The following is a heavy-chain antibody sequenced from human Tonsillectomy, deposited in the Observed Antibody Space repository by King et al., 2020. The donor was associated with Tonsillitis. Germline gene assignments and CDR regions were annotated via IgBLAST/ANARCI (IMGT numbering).Heavy chain of an antibody. CDR2: IYYSGST. J-gene: IGHJ5*02. CDR1: GGSISSSSYY. D-gene: IGHD6-6*01. V-gene: IGHV4-39*01. CDR3: ARGGIAARWYNWFDP. Sequence: QLQESGPGLVKPSETLSLTCTVSGGSISSSSYYWGWIRQPPGKGLEWIGSIYYSGSTYYNPSLNSRVTISVDTSKNQFSLKLSSVTAADTAVYYCARGGIAARWYNWFDPWGQGTLVTVSS.